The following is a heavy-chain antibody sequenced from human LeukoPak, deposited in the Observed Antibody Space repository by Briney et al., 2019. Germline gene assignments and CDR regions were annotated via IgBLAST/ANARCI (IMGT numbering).Heavy chain of an antibody. CDR2: ISAYNGNT. Sequence: GASVKVSCKASGYTFTSYGISWVRQAPGQGLEWMGWISAYNGNTNYAQKLQGRVTMTTDTSTSTAYMELRSLRSEDTAVYYCAREDSSGYKTTEDYWGQGTLVTVSS. CDR1: GYTFTSYG. CDR3: AREDSSGYKTTEDY. V-gene: IGHV1-18*01. J-gene: IGHJ4*02. D-gene: IGHD3-22*01.